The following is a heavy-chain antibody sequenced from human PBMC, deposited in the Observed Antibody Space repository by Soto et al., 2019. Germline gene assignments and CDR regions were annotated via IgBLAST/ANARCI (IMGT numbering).Heavy chain of an antibody. CDR1: GYTFTSYG. CDR2: ISAYNGNT. V-gene: IGHV1-18*01. CDR3: AREYGSGTTGPNYGMDV. J-gene: IGHJ6*02. D-gene: IGHD3-10*01. Sequence: QVQLVQSGAEVKKPGASVKVSCKASGYTFTSYGISWERQAPGQGLEWMGWISAYNGNTNYAQKLQGRVTMTTDTSTSPAYTELRSLRSDDTAVYYCAREYGSGTTGPNYGMDVWGQGTTVTVSS.